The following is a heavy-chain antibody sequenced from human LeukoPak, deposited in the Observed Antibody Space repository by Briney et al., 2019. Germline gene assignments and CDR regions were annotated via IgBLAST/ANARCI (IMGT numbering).Heavy chain of an antibody. V-gene: IGHV1-18*01. CDR2: ISAYNGNT. D-gene: IGHD6-19*01. CDR3: ASTVGYSSGWPEDY. Sequence: ASVTVSFKASGYTFTSYGISWVRQAPGQGLEWMGWISAYNGNTNYTQKLQGRVTMTTDTSTSTAYMELRSVRSDDTAVYYCASTVGYSSGWPEDYWGQGTLVTVSS. J-gene: IGHJ4*02. CDR1: GYTFTSYG.